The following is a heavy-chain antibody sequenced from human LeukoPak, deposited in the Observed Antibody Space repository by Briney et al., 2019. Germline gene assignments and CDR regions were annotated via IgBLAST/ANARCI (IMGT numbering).Heavy chain of an antibody. CDR1: GGTFSSYA. Sequence: SVTVSCTASGGTFSSYAISWVRQAPGQGLEWMGGTIPIFGTANYAQKFQGRVTVTADESTSTAYMELSSLRSEDTAVYYCARPNRQLWFGESLYYYYYYGMDVWGQGTTVTVSS. CDR2: TIPIFGTA. CDR3: ARPNRQLWFGESLYYYYYYGMDV. J-gene: IGHJ6*02. D-gene: IGHD3-10*01. V-gene: IGHV1-69*13.